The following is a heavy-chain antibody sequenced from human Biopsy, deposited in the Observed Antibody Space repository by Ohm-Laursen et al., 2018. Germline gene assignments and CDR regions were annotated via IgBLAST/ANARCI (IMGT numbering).Heavy chain of an antibody. Sequence: SLRLSCAASGFTFSPYSMNWVRQAPGQGLEWVSSISSSGSFIYFADSVKGRFTISRDNARNSLYLQMNSLRAEDTAVYYCGRGQTVAPGYYGMGVWGQGTLVTVSS. CDR1: GFTFSPYS. D-gene: IGHD4-17*01. CDR3: GRGQTVAPGYYGMGV. J-gene: IGHJ6*02. V-gene: IGHV3-21*01. CDR2: ISSSGSFI.